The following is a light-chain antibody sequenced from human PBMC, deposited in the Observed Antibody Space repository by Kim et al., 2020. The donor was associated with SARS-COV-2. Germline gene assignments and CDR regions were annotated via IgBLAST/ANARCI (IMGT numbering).Light chain of an antibody. CDR1: HSISSY. CDR3: QQYGSSPLT. V-gene: IGKV3-20*01. J-gene: IGKJ4*01. CDR2: DAS. Sequence: WSPGERATLSCRASHSISSYLAWYQQKPGEAPRLLIYDASSRATGIPDRFSGSGSGTDFTLTISRLEPEDFAVYYCQQYGSSPLTFGGGTKVDIK.